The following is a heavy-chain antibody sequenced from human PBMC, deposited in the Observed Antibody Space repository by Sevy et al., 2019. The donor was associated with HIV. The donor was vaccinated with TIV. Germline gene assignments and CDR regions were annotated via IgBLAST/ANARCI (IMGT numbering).Heavy chain of an antibody. CDR2: INHSGST. Sequence: SETLSLTCAVHGGSFSGYYWNWIRQPPGKGLEWIGEINHSGSTNYNPSLKSRVTISVDMSKNQFSLKLSSVTAADTAVYYCARSHLAFCGGDCFSPYYFDSWGQGTLVTVSS. V-gene: IGHV4-34*01. CDR1: GGSFSGYY. D-gene: IGHD2-21*01. J-gene: IGHJ4*02. CDR3: ARSHLAFCGGDCFSPYYFDS.